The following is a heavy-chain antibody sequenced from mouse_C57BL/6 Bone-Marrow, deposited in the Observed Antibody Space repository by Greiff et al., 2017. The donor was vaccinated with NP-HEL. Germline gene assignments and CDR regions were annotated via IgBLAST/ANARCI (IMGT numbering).Heavy chain of an antibody. CDR2: IDPEDGDT. CDR1: GFNIKDYY. Sequence: EVKLMESGAELVRPGASVKLSCTASGFNIKDYYMHWVKQRPEQGLEWIGRIDPEDGDTEYAPKFPGKATMTADTSSNTAYLKLSSRTSEDTAVYYCTTVVAGDAMDYWGQGTSVTVSS. D-gene: IGHD1-1*01. CDR3: TTVVAGDAMDY. J-gene: IGHJ4*01. V-gene: IGHV14-1*01.